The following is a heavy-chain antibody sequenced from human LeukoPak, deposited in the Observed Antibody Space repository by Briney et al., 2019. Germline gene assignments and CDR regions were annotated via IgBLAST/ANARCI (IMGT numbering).Heavy chain of an antibody. D-gene: IGHD3/OR15-3a*01. V-gene: IGHV3-11*05. CDR1: GFIISAYY. CDR2: ILISISYT. J-gene: IGHJ3*02. CDR3: ATEDWGAFDI. Sequence: PGGSLRLSCAVSGFIISAYYMRWVRQATGKGQECVAYILISISYTDYADSVKARFTISRDNAKNSLYLQMNSLRAEDTAVYYCATEDWGAFDIWGQGTMVTVSS.